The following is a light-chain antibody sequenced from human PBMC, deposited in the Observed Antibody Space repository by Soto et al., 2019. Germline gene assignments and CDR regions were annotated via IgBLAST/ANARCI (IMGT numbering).Light chain of an antibody. V-gene: IGKV1-5*01. Sequence: DIQMTQSPSTLSASVGDRVTITCRASQSISSSLAWYQQKPGKAPKLLIYDASSLESGVPPRFSGSGSGTKFTLTISSLQPDDFATYYCQQYGSYPLTFGGGTKVDI. J-gene: IGKJ4*01. CDR3: QQYGSYPLT. CDR1: QSISSS. CDR2: DAS.